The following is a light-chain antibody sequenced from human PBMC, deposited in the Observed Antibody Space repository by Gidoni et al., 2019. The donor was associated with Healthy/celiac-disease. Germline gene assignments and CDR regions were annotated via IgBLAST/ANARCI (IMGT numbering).Light chain of an antibody. Sequence: EIVMTQSPATLSVSPGERATLSCRASQSVSSNLAWYQQKPGQAPRLLISGASTRATCIPARFSGSGSGTEFTLTISSLQSEDFSVYYCQQYNNWPPVTFGQGTKLEIK. CDR2: GAS. J-gene: IGKJ2*01. V-gene: IGKV3-15*01. CDR3: QQYNNWPPVT. CDR1: QSVSSN.